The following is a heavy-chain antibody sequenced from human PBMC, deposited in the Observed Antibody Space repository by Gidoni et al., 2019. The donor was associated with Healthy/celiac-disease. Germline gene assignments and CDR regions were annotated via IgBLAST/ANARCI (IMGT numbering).Heavy chain of an antibody. CDR2: INHSGIT. D-gene: IGHD4-17*01. CDR1: SGYY. Sequence: SGYYWSWIRQPPGKGLEWIGEINHSGITNYNPSLKSRVTISVDTSKNQFSLKLSSVTAADTAVYYCARGVYGDYRDPLGYWGQGTLVTVSS. CDR3: ARGVYGDYRDPLGY. V-gene: IGHV4-34*01. J-gene: IGHJ4*02.